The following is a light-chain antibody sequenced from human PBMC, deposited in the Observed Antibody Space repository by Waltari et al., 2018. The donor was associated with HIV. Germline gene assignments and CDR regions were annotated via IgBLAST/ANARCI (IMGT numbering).Light chain of an antibody. Sequence: EIVLTQSPGTLSLSPGERATLSCRASQSVTSSHLAWYQQRPGQAPRLLIYDASNRATGIPDRFSGSGSGTDFTLTINRLEPEDFVVYYCHQYGGSPRSFGQGTKLETK. V-gene: IGKV3-20*01. CDR3: HQYGGSPRS. CDR1: QSVTSSH. J-gene: IGKJ2*03. CDR2: DAS.